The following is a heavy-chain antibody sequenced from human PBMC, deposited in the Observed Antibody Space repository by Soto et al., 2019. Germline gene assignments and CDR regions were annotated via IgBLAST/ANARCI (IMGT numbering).Heavy chain of an antibody. CDR1: GDTFSFYS. Sequence: QVQLVQSGAEVKRPGSSVKVSCKASGDTFSFYSINWVRQAPGLGLEWMGRVNPILSMSNYAQRFQGRVTMTAHKSTSTAYMELSGLSSEDKAMYFCATSYGSGYRAFDYWGQGALVTVSS. J-gene: IGHJ4*02. D-gene: IGHD3-10*01. CDR3: ATSYGSGYRAFDY. CDR2: VNPILSMS. V-gene: IGHV1-69*04.